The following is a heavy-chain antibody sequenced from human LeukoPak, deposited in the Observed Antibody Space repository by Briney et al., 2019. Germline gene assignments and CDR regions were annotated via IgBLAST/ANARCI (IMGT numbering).Heavy chain of an antibody. CDR2: IYYSGST. Sequence: SETLSLTCTVSGGSISSGDYYWSWIRQPPGRGLGWIGYIYYSGSTYYNPSLKSRVTISVDTSKNQFSLKLGSVAAADTAVYYCARGLRCFVFDPWGQGTLVTVSS. CDR1: GGSISSGDYY. V-gene: IGHV4-30-4*01. D-gene: IGHD3-9*01. CDR3: ARGLRCFVFDP. J-gene: IGHJ5*02.